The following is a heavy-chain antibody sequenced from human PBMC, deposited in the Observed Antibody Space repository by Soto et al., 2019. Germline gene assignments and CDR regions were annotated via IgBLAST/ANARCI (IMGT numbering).Heavy chain of an antibody. V-gene: IGHV4-59*01. CDR3: ARGRTVRNYADDSSDYFYFFDY. CDR2: VYYTGST. D-gene: IGHD3-22*01. J-gene: IGHJ4*02. CDR1: GDSISTFY. Sequence: ETLSLTCSVCGDSISTFYWGWMRQSPGKELEWIGYVYYTGSTNYNPSLKSRVTISVDRSKNQFSLKLTSANAADTAVYYCARGRTVRNYADDSSDYFYFFDYWGKGTQVTVS.